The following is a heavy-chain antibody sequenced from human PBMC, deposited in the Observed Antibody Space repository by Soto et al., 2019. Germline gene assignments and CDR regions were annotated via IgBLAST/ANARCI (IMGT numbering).Heavy chain of an antibody. Sequence: SQTLSLTCAISGDSVSGNSAAWNWIRLSPSRGLEWLARTYYRSRWYNDYAVSVRSRITVNADTSKNQFSLQLTSVTPEDTAIYYCAGTTSHHWLNTDVWGRGTTVTVSS. CDR3: AGTTSHHWLNTDV. CDR2: TYYRSRWYN. J-gene: IGHJ6*03. D-gene: IGHD1-1*01. CDR1: GDSVSGNSAA. V-gene: IGHV6-1*01.